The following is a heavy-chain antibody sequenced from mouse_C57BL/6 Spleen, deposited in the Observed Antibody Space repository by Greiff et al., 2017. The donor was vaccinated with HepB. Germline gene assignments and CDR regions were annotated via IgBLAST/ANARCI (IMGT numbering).Heavy chain of an antibody. J-gene: IGHJ2*01. CDR3: ARMGLRRYFDY. D-gene: IGHD1-1*01. CDR1: GYTFTSYW. Sequence: QVQLQQPGAELVMPGASVKLSCKASGYTFTSYWMHWVKQRPGQGLEWIGEIDPSDSYTNYNQKFKGKSTLTVDKSSSTAYMQLSSLTSEDSAVYYCARMGLRRYFDYWGQGTTLTVSS. CDR2: IDPSDSYT. V-gene: IGHV1-69*01.